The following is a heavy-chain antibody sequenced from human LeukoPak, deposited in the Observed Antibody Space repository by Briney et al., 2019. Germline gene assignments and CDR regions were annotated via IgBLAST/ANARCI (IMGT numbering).Heavy chain of an antibody. V-gene: IGHV3-23*01. CDR3: ARASTGWYSWFDP. J-gene: IGHJ5*02. Sequence: GGSLRLSCAGSGFIFSSYAMDWVRQAPGKGLEWVSGISGSGTTAYYADSVKGWFTFSRDNSKNTLYLQMNSLRVDDTAVYYCARASTGWYSWFDPWGQGTLVTVSS. CDR2: ISGSGTTA. CDR1: GFIFSSYA. D-gene: IGHD6-19*01.